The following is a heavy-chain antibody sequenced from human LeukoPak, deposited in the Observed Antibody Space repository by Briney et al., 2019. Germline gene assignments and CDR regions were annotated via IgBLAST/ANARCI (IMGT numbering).Heavy chain of an antibody. CDR2: ISISGGDI. J-gene: IGHJ4*02. Sequence: GGSLRLSCAASGFTFRNSAMSWVRQAPGKGLEWVSTISISGGDIYYADSVKGRFTISRDNSRNTLYLQMNSLRAEDTAVYYCAKERYETATTLDFDYWGQGTLVTVSS. CDR3: AKERYETATTLDFDY. V-gene: IGHV3-23*01. CDR1: GFTFRNSA. D-gene: IGHD4-17*01.